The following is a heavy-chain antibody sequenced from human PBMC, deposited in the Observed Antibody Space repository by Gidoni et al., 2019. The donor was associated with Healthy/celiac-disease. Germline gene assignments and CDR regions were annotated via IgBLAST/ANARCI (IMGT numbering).Heavy chain of an antibody. Sequence: EVQLVESGGGLIQHGGSVRLSCAASGFTVSSHYMSWVGQAPGKGLEWVSVIYSGGSTYHADSVKGRFTISRDNSKNTLYLQMNSLRAEDTAVYYCARDLIDYYDSSGTNYFDYWGQGTLVTVSS. V-gene: IGHV3-53*01. D-gene: IGHD3-22*01. CDR1: GFTVSSHY. J-gene: IGHJ4*02. CDR3: ARDLIDYYDSSGTNYFDY. CDR2: IYSGGST.